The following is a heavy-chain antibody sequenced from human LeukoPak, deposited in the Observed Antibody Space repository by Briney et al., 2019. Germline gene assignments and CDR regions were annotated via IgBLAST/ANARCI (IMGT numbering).Heavy chain of an antibody. CDR1: GFTFSSYA. J-gene: IGHJ4*02. CDR2: ISYDGSNK. Sequence: GRSLRLSCAASGFTFSSYAMHGVRQAPRKGLEWVAVISYDGSNKYYADSVKGRFTISRDNSKNTLYLQMNRLRAEDTAVYYCAREVQNYDFWSGPSDGGQGTLVTVSS. CDR3: AREVQNYDFWSGPSD. D-gene: IGHD3-3*01. V-gene: IGHV3-30-3*01.